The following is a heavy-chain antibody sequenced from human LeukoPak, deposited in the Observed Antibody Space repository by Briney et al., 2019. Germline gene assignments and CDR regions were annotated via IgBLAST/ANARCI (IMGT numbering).Heavy chain of an antibody. J-gene: IGHJ5*02. D-gene: IGHD3-22*01. Sequence: SETPSLTCAVYGGSFSGYYWSWIRQPPGKGLEWIGEINHSGSTNYNPSLKSRVTISVDTSKNQFSLKLSSVTAADTAVYYCARTSIYYDSSGYRSWGQGTLVTVSS. V-gene: IGHV4-34*01. CDR3: ARTSIYYDSSGYRS. CDR2: INHSGST. CDR1: GGSFSGYY.